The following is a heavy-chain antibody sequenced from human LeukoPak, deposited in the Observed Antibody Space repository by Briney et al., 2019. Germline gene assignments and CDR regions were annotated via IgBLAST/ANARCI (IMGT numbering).Heavy chain of an antibody. CDR1: GFTFSSYS. D-gene: IGHD6-19*01. Sequence: GGSLRLSCAASGFTFSSYSMNWVRQAPGKGLEWVSSISSSSSYIYYADSVKGRFTISRDNSKNTLYLQMNSLRAEDTAVYYCAKAEAVAGAFDYWGQGTLVTVS. V-gene: IGHV3-21*04. CDR3: AKAEAVAGAFDY. CDR2: ISSSSSYI. J-gene: IGHJ4*02.